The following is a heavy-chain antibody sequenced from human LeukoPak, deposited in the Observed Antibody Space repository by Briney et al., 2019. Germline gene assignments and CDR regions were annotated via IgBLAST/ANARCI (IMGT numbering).Heavy chain of an antibody. J-gene: IGHJ3*02. CDR1: GYTFTGYY. V-gene: IGHV1-2*02. CDR3: AREGVGENAFDI. Sequence: ASVKVSCKASGYTFTGYYMHWVRQAPGQGLEWMGWINPNSGATNYAQKFQGRVTMTRDTSISTAYMELSRLRSDDAAVYYCAREGVGENAFDIWGQGTMVTVSS. D-gene: IGHD2-21*01. CDR2: INPNSGAT.